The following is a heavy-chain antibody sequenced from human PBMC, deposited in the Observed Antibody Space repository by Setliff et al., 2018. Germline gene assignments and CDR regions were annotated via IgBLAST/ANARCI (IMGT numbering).Heavy chain of an antibody. CDR1: GYIFTRYR. Sequence: GASVKVSCKASGYIFTRYRITCVRQSPGQGLEWMGWISTRNDDTGYAQKFKGRVTLTTDTSTNTAYMELRSLRSDDTAVYYCARRSGDRGMTTGWPDDFDYWGRGTLVTVS. J-gene: IGHJ4*01. CDR3: ARRSGDRGMTTGWPDDFDY. CDR2: ISTRNDDT. V-gene: IGHV1-18*01. D-gene: IGHD4-17*01.